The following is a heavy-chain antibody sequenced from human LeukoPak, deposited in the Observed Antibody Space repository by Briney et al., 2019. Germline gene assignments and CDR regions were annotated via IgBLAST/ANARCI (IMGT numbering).Heavy chain of an antibody. D-gene: IGHD4-17*01. Sequence: ASVKVSCKASGYTFTSYGISWVRQAPGQGLEWMGWISACNGNTNYAQKLQGRVTMTTDTSTSTAYMELRSLRSDDTAVYYCARDSQAVTQLYGMDVWGQGTTVTVSS. CDR3: ARDSQAVTQLYGMDV. V-gene: IGHV1-18*01. J-gene: IGHJ6*02. CDR1: GYTFTSYG. CDR2: ISACNGNT.